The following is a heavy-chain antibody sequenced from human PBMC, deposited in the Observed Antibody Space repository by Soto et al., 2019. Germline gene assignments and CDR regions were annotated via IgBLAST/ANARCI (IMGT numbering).Heavy chain of an antibody. V-gene: IGHV1-69*02. CDR3: ARRVIAAAGTGDYYYYGMDV. J-gene: IGHJ6*02. CDR1: GGTFSSYT. CDR2: IIPILGIA. D-gene: IGHD6-13*01. Sequence: QVQLVQSGAEVKKPGSSVKVSCKASGGTFSSYTISWVRQAPGQGLEWMGRIIPILGIANYAQKFQGRVTITADKSTSTAYMELSSLRSEDTAVYDCARRVIAAAGTGDYYYYGMDVWGQGTTVTVSS.